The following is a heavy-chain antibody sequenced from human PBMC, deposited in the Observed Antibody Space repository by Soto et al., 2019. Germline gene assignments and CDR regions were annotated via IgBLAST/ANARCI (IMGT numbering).Heavy chain of an antibody. Sequence: QVQLVQSGPEVKKPGSSVKVSCKPSGGTLSNFAISWVRQAPGQGLEWVGTFIPVVGMAKYGQNFQGRVTITADQSTNTMFMELRRLRYEDTAMYYCANGHDNSFYYGMDVWGQGTTVTVSS. CDR3: ANGHDNSFYYGMDV. CDR2: FIPVVGMA. CDR1: GGTLSNFA. D-gene: IGHD1-1*01. J-gene: IGHJ6*02. V-gene: IGHV1-69*04.